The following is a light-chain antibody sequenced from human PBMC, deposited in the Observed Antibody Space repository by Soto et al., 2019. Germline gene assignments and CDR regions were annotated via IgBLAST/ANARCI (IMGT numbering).Light chain of an antibody. Sequence: EIVMTQSPATLSVSPWERATLSCRASESVGSKFAWYQQKPGQAPSLLTYAASIRATGIPDRFSGSGSGTEFTLTISGLQSEDFAAYYCQQYNNWPPGTFGQGTKVDIK. CDR2: AAS. CDR1: ESVGSK. J-gene: IGKJ1*01. CDR3: QQYNNWPPGT. V-gene: IGKV3-15*01.